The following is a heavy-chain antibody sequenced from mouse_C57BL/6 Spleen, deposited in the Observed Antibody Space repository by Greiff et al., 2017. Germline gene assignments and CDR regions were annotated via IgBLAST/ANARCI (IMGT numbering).Heavy chain of an antibody. CDR2: INPGSGGT. J-gene: IGHJ4*01. CDR3: ARDGYSSYKGAMDY. Sequence: QVQLKESGAELVRPGTSVKVSCKASGYAFTNYLIEWVKQRPGQGLEWIGVINPGSGGTNYNEKFKGKATLTADKSSSTAYMQLSSLTSEDSAVYFCARDGYSSYKGAMDYWGQGTSVTVSS. V-gene: IGHV1-54*01. D-gene: IGHD1-1*01. CDR1: GYAFTNYL.